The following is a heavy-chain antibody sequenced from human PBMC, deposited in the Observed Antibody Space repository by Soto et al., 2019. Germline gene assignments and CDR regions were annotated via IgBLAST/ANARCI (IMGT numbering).Heavy chain of an antibody. J-gene: IGHJ6*02. V-gene: IGHV3-30-3*01. CDR3: ARALTRYYYDTSGYPYYYSGMDV. D-gene: IGHD3-22*01. CDR1: GFTFSSYA. Sequence: QVQLVESGGGVVQPGRSLRLSCAASGFTFSSYAMHWVRRAPGKGLEWVAVISYDGSNKYYADSVKGRFTISRDNSKNTLYLQMHSLRAEDTAVCYCARALTRYYYDTSGYPYYYSGMDVWGQGTTVTVSS. CDR2: ISYDGSNK.